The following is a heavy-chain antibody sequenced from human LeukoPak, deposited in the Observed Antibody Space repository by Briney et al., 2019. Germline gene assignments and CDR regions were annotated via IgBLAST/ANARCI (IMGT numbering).Heavy chain of an antibody. V-gene: IGHV3-21*01. Sequence: MSGGSLRLSCAASGFTFSSYSMNWVRQAPGKGLEWVSSISSSSSYIYYADSVKGRFTISRDNAKNSLYLQMNSLRAEDTAVYYCARVVWFGETIDYWGQGTLVTVSS. J-gene: IGHJ4*02. CDR2: ISSSSSYI. CDR1: GFTFSSYS. CDR3: ARVVWFGETIDY. D-gene: IGHD3-10*01.